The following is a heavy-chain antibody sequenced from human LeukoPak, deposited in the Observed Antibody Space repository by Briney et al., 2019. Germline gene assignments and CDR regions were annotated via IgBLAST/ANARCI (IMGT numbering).Heavy chain of an antibody. D-gene: IGHD6-6*01. CDR3: VRGHSSSSNYFDY. J-gene: IGHJ4*02. CDR2: ISSNGGST. V-gene: IGHV3-64D*09. CDR1: GFTFGRDA. Sequence: TGGSLRLSCSASGFTFGRDAMRWVRQGLGKGLEYVSGISSNGGSTNYEDSVKGRFTISRDNSKNTLYLQMSSLRAEDTAVYYCVRGHSSSSNYFDYWGQGSLVTVSS.